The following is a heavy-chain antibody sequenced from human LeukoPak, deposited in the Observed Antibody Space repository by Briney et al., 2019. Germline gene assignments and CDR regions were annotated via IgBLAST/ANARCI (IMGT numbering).Heavy chain of an antibody. CDR2: IIPILGIA. Sequence: SVKVSCKASGGTFSSYAISWVRQAPGQGLEWMGRIIPILGIANYAQKFQGRVTITADKSTSTAYMELSSLRSEDTAVYYCARARLGYCSSTSCSRYYYYYCGMDVWGQGTTVTVSS. J-gene: IGHJ6*02. D-gene: IGHD2-2*01. CDR1: GGTFSSYA. V-gene: IGHV1-69*04. CDR3: ARARLGYCSSTSCSRYYYYYCGMDV.